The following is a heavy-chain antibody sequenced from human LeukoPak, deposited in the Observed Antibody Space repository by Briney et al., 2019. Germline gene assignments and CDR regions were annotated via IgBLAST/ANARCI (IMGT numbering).Heavy chain of an antibody. CDR2: IYYSGST. Sequence: SETLSLTCTVSGGSISSSSYYWGWIRQPPGKGLEWIGSIYYSGSTYYNPSLKSRVTISVDTSKNQFSLKLSSVTAADTAVYYCARHAPDYGGNSWYYYYYYYMDVWGKGTTVTISS. J-gene: IGHJ6*03. V-gene: IGHV4-39*01. CDR3: ARHAPDYGGNSWYYYYYYYMDV. D-gene: IGHD4-23*01. CDR1: GGSISSSSYY.